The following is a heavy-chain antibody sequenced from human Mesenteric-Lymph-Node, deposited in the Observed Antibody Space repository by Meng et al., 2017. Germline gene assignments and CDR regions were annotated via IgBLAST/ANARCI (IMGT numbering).Heavy chain of an antibody. CDR1: GFIFSSYE. Sequence: GGSLRLSCAASGFIFSSYEMNWVRQAPGKGLEWVSYISGSGSTIYYADSVKGRFTISRDNAKNSLYLQMNSLRAEDTAVYYCARDFGVVAHYFDYWGQGTLVTVSS. J-gene: IGHJ4*02. CDR2: ISGSGSTI. CDR3: ARDFGVVAHYFDY. D-gene: IGHD2-15*01. V-gene: IGHV3-48*03.